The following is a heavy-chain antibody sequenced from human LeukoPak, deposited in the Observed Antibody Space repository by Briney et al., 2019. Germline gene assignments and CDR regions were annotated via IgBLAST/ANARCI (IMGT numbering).Heavy chain of an antibody. CDR1: GFTFRSHA. CDR2: IYENGGTT. Sequence: GGSLRLSCVGSGFTFRSHAMSWVRQAPEKGLEFVSGIYENGGTTYYADSVKGRLSISRDNSKNTLYLQMDSLRGEDMAVYYCAKDFRIGYSAHFDYWGQGALVTVSS. J-gene: IGHJ4*02. D-gene: IGHD2-21*01. CDR3: AKDFRIGYSAHFDY. V-gene: IGHV3-23*01.